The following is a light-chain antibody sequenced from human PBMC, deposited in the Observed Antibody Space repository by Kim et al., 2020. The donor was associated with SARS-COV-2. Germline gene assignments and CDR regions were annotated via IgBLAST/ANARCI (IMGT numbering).Light chain of an antibody. J-gene: IGKJ1*01. CDR1: QSVSSSY. CDR3: QQYGSSRT. Sequence: LSPGERVTLSCRASQSVSSSYLAWYQQNPGQAPRLLIYGASSRATGIPDRFSGSGSGTDFTLTISRLEPEDFAVYYCQQYGSSRTFGQGTKVDIK. CDR2: GAS. V-gene: IGKV3-20*01.